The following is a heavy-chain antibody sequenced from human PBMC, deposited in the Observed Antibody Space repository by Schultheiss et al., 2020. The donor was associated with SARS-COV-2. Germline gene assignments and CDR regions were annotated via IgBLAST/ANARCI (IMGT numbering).Heavy chain of an antibody. CDR3: ARGIIMGDSPFGY. D-gene: IGHD1-26*01. CDR1: GFTFGDYA. CDR2: ISYDGSDK. Sequence: GESLKISCITSGFTFGDYAMSWFRQAPGKGLEWVALISYDGSDKYYADSVKGRFTISRDNSKNTLSLQMNSLRADDTAVYYCARGIIMGDSPFGYWGQGTLVTVSS. V-gene: IGHV3-30-3*01. J-gene: IGHJ4*02.